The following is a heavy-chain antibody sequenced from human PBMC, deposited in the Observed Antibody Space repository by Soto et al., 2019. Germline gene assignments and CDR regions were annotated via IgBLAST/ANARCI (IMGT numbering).Heavy chain of an antibody. Sequence: LSLTCTVSGGSISSSSYYWGWIRQPPGKGLEWIGSIYYSGSTYYNPSLKSRVTISVDTSKNQFSLKLSSVTAADTAVYYCARSYGSGSYYNYNWFDPWGQGTMVTVS. D-gene: IGHD3-10*01. CDR1: GGSISSSSYY. CDR3: ARSYGSGSYYNYNWFDP. V-gene: IGHV4-39*01. CDR2: IYYSGST. J-gene: IGHJ5*02.